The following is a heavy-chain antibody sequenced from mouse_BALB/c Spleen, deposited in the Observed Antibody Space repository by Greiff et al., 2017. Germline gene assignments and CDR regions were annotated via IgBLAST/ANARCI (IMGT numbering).Heavy chain of an antibody. J-gene: IGHJ4*01. Sequence: EVMLVESGGGLVRPGGSRKLSCAASGFTFSSFGMHWVRQAPEKGLEWVAYISSGSSTIYYADTVKGRFTISRDNPKNTLFLQMTSLRSEDTAMYYCARWGTGTRAMDYWGQGTSVTVSS. CDR3: ARWGTGTRAMDY. CDR1: GFTFSSFG. V-gene: IGHV5-17*02. D-gene: IGHD4-1*01. CDR2: ISSGSSTI.